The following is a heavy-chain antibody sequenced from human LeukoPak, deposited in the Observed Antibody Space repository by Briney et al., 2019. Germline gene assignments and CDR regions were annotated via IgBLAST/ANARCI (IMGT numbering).Heavy chain of an antibody. D-gene: IGHD6-13*01. CDR1: GFTFSSYG. CDR2: ISYDGSYK. Sequence: GGSLRLSCAASGFTFSSYGMDCVRQAPGKGLEWVAVISYDGSYKQYADSVKGRFTISRDNSEKTLYLQMNSLRAEDTAVYYCAKYSSSSNYYYGMDVWGQGTTVTVSS. V-gene: IGHV3-30*18. CDR3: AKYSSSSNYYYGMDV. J-gene: IGHJ6*02.